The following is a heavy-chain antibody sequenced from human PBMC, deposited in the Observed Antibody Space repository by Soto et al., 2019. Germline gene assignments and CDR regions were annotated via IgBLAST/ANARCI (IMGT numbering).Heavy chain of an antibody. D-gene: IGHD6-19*01. CDR2: ISAYNGNT. J-gene: IGHJ4*02. V-gene: IGHV1-18*04. Sequence: ASVKVSCKASGYTFTSYGISWVRQAPGQGLEWMGWISAYNGNTNYAQKLQGRVTMTTDTSTSTAYMELRSLRSDDTAVYYCATVSSGWFGGEEEFDYWGQGTLVTVSS. CDR1: GYTFTSYG. CDR3: ATVSSGWFGGEEEFDY.